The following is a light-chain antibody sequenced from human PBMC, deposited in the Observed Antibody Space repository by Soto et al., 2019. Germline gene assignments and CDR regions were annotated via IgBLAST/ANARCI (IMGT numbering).Light chain of an antibody. CDR2: EVS. CDR3: SSYAGSSTWV. J-gene: IGLJ2*01. Sequence: QSAPTQPPSASGSPGQSATISCTGTSSDVGGYNYVSWYQQYPGKAPKLIIYEVSKRPSGAPGRFSGSKSGNTASLTVSGLQAEDEADYYCSSYAGSSTWVFGGGTKRTVL. CDR1: SSDVGGYNY. V-gene: IGLV2-8*01.